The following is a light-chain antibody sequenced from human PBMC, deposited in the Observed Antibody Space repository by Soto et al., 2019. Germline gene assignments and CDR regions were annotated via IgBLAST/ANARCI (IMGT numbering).Light chain of an antibody. Sequence: DIQMTQSPSSLSASVGDRVTITCQASHEINHSLNWYRQKPGKAPELLIYDASYLETGVPSRFSGSGSGTDFTLTISSLQPEDIATYHCQQYDNLPYTFGQGTKLEI. V-gene: IGKV1-33*01. CDR3: QQYDNLPYT. CDR2: DAS. CDR1: HEINHS. J-gene: IGKJ2*01.